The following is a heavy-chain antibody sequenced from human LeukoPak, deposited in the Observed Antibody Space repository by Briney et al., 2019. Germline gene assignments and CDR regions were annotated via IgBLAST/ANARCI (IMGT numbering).Heavy chain of an antibody. CDR2: ISSSSSTI. CDR3: ARDNYYYYMDV. CDR1: GFTFSSYS. Sequence: PGGSLRLSCAASGFTFSSYSMNWVRQAPGKGLEWVSYISSSSSTIYYADSVKGRFTISRDNAKNSLYLQMNSLRAEDTAVYYFARDNYYYYMDVWGKGTTVTISS. J-gene: IGHJ6*03. V-gene: IGHV3-48*01.